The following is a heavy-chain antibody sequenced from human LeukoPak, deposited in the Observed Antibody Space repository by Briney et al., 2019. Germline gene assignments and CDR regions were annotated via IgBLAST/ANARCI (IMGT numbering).Heavy chain of an antibody. V-gene: IGHV4-39*07. CDR2: IYYSGST. CDR1: GGSFSSYY. CDR3: AREVAARGALDI. Sequence: SETLSLTCAVYGGSFSSYYWGWIRQPPGKGLEWIGSIYYSGSTYYNPSLKSRVTISVDTSKNQFSLKLSSVTAADTAVYYCAREVAARGALDIWGQGTMVTVSS. D-gene: IGHD6-6*01. J-gene: IGHJ3*02.